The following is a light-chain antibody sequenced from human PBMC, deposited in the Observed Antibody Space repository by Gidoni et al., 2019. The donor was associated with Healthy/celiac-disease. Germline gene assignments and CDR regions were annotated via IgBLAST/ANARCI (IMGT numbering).Light chain of an antibody. CDR3: SSYTSSSTRV. CDR1: SSDVGGYNY. Sequence: SALTQPASVSGSPGQSITISCTGTSSDVGGYNYVPWYQQHPGKAPKLMIYDVRNRPSGVSNRFSGSKSGNTASLTISGLQAEDEADYYCSSYTSSSTRVFGGGTKLTVL. V-gene: IGLV2-14*03. J-gene: IGLJ2*01. CDR2: DVR.